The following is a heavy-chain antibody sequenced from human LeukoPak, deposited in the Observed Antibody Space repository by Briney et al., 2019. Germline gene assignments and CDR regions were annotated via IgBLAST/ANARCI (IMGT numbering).Heavy chain of an antibody. CDR1: GGTFSSYA. J-gene: IGHJ4*02. V-gene: IGHV1-69*04. D-gene: IGHD3-22*01. CDR2: IIPILGIA. CDR3: ARVADSSGYSDY. Sequence: SVKVSCKASGGTFSSYAINWVRQAPGQGLEWMGRIIPILGIANYAQKFQGRVTITADKSTSTAYMELSSLRSEDTAVYYCARVADSSGYSDYWGQGTLVTVSS.